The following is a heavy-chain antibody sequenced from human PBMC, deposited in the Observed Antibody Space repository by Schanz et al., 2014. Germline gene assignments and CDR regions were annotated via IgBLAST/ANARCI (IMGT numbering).Heavy chain of an antibody. CDR2: MNESHSTI. CDR3: ARNRGSGGQNWYFDL. Sequence: VQLVESGGGVVQSGGSLRLSCAASGFSFSSYAMGWVRQARGKGLEWVSAMNESHSTIYYADSVKGRFTISRDNSKNSLYLQLNSLRADDTAVYYCARNRGSGGQNWYFDLWGRGTLVTVSS. J-gene: IGHJ2*01. CDR1: GFSFSSYA. V-gene: IGHV3-23*04. D-gene: IGHD1-26*01.